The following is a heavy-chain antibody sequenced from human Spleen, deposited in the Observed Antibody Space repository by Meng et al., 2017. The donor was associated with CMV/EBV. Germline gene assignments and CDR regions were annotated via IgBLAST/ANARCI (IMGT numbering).Heavy chain of an antibody. CDR1: GFTFDDHG. CDR2: LNWNGRKT. J-gene: IGHJ4*02. Sequence: GESLKISCAASGFTFDDHGMSWVRQVPGKGLEWLSGLNWNGRKTGYEESVKGRFTVSRDNAKNTLYLEMKSLRVEDTALYYCARDLASIMGTPHDYWGQGTLVTVSS. CDR3: ARDLASIMGTPHDY. V-gene: IGHV3-20*04. D-gene: IGHD4-23*01.